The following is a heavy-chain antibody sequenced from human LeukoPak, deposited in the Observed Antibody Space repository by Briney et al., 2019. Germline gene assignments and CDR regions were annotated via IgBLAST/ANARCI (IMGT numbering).Heavy chain of an antibody. CDR3: AKVNAIVVVPAALFDY. CDR1: GFTFSKDD. D-gene: IGHD2-2*01. J-gene: IGHJ4*02. CDR2: IGVTGDT. V-gene: IGHV3-23*01. Sequence: PGGSLRLSCAASGFTFSKDDFHWVRQAPGKGLEWVAAIGVTGDTYYADSVKGRFTISRDNSKNTLYLQMNSLRAEDTAVYYCAKVNAIVVVPAALFDYWGQGTLVTVSS.